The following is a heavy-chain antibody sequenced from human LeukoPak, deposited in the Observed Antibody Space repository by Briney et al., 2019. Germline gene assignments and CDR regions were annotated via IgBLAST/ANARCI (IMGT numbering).Heavy chain of an antibody. CDR1: GYTFTNHS. J-gene: IGHJ6*03. Sequence: ASVKVSCKTSGYTFTNHSIHWVRQAPGQGLECLGGINTNTGNPTYGQGFTGRFVFSFDTSVSTAYLEISSLKAEDTAIYYCARSRRVVVPSTLNSADDYYYYMDVWGKGTMVTVSS. D-gene: IGHD2-15*01. CDR2: INTNTGNP. CDR3: ARSRRVVVPSTLNSADDYYYYMDV. V-gene: IGHV7-4-1*02.